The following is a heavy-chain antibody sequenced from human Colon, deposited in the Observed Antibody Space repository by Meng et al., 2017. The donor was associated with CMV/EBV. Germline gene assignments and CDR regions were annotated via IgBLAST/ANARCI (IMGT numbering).Heavy chain of an antibody. CDR3: AKSHVPRFLEWLWHH. V-gene: IGHV3-23*01. Sequence: GGSLRLSCAGSGFPFSTYAMSWVRQAPGKGLEWVSCTSGGGSNTYYADSVKGRFTISRDNSKNTVYLEMNNLTDDDTAIYFCAKSHVPRFLEWLWHHWGQGTLVTVSS. CDR2: TSGGGSNT. CDR1: GFPFSTYA. D-gene: IGHD3-3*01. J-gene: IGHJ5*02.